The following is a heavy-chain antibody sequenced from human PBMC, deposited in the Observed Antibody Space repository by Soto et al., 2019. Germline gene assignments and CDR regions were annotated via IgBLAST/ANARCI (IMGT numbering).Heavy chain of an antibody. D-gene: IGHD2-15*01. Sequence: ASVKVSCKASGYTFTSYDINWVRQATGQGLEWMGWMNPNSGNTGYAQKFQGRVTMTRNTSISTAYMELSSLRSEDTAVYYCARGRDVVVVAAPTPPTDNWFDPWGQGTLVTVSS. CDR2: MNPNSGNT. CDR1: GYTFTSYD. V-gene: IGHV1-8*01. J-gene: IGHJ5*02. CDR3: ARGRDVVVVAAPTPPTDNWFDP.